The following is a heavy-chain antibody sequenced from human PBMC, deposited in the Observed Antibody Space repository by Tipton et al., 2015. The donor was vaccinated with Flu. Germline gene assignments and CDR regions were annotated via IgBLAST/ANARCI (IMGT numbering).Heavy chain of an antibody. V-gene: IGHV1-2*06. CDR3: ARGVYSSAWHDAVDI. CDR1: GYSFTGYY. J-gene: IGHJ3*02. CDR2: INPNIGVT. D-gene: IGHD6-19*01. Sequence: QVQLVQSGAEVKNPGASVKVSCKASGYSFTGYYIYWVRQAPGQGLEWMGRINPNIGVTNYTQRFQGRVTLTRDTSITTAYMELSRLRSDDTAVYYCARGVYSSAWHDAVDIWGQGTMVTVSS.